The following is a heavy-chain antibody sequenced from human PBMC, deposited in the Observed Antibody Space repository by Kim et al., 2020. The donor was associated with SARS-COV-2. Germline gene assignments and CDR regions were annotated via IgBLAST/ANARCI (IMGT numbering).Heavy chain of an antibody. CDR3: ARDQPPRVYSGYSDY. J-gene: IGHJ4*02. V-gene: IGHV1-69*04. D-gene: IGHD5-12*01. CDR1: GGTFSSYA. CDR2: IIPILGIA. Sequence: SVKVSCKASGGTFSSYAISWVRQAPGQGLEWMGRIIPILGIANYAQKFQGRVTITADKSTSTAYMELSSLRSEDTAVYYCARDQPPRVYSGYSDYWGQGTLVTASS.